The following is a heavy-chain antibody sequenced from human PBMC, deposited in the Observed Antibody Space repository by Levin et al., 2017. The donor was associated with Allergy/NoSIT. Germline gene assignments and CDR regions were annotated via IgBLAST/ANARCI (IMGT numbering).Heavy chain of an antibody. J-gene: IGHJ4*02. Sequence: SETLSLTCTVSGGSISSSSYYWGWIRQPPGKGLEWIGSIYYSGSTYYNPSLKSRVTISVDTSKNQFSLKLSSVTAADTAVYYCARHETLYYYDSSGLRKFDYWGQGTLVTVSS. CDR3: ARHETLYYYDSSGLRKFDY. V-gene: IGHV4-39*01. D-gene: IGHD3-22*01. CDR2: IYYSGST. CDR1: GGSISSSSYY.